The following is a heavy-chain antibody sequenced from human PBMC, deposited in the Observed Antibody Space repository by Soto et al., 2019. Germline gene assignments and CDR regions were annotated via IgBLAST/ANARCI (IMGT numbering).Heavy chain of an antibody. CDR3: ARIPATIGWNYFEYYRDRIDV. V-gene: IGHV2-26*01. J-gene: IGHJ6*01. Sequence: SGPTLVNPTETLTLTCTVSGFSLSNARMGVSWIRQPPGKALEWLAHIFSNDEKSYSASLKSRLTISKDTSKSQVVLTMTNMDPVDTATYYCARIPATIGWNYFEYYRDRIDVCGRGSSDIGSS. CDR2: IFSNDEK. D-gene: IGHD1-7*01. CDR1: GFSLSNARMG.